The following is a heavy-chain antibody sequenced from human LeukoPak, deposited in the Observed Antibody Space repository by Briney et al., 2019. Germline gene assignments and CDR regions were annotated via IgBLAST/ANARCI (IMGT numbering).Heavy chain of an antibody. V-gene: IGHV1-2*02. CDR1: GFTFTNYN. CDR3: ARGKAAAGTSWDAFDI. CDR2: INPNSGGT. D-gene: IGHD6-13*01. J-gene: IGHJ3*02. Sequence: ASVKVSCKASGFTFTNYNMHWVRQAPGQGLEWMGWINPNSGGTNYAQKFQGRVTMTRDTSISTAYMELSRLRSDDTAVYYCARGKAAAGTSWDAFDIWGQGTMVTVSS.